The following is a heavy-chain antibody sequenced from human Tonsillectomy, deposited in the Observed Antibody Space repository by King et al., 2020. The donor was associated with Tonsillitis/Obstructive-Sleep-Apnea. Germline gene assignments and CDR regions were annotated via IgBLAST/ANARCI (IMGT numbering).Heavy chain of an antibody. CDR2: ISSSGGST. CDR3: AKDFFGDPQNQWCY. D-gene: IGHD2-8*01. Sequence: QLVQSGGGLVKPGGSLRLSCAASGFTFSSYSMNWVRQAPGKGLEWVSSISSSGGSTYYADSVKGRFTISRDNSKNTLYLQMNSLRAEDTAVYYCAKDFFGDPQNQWCYWGQGTLVTVSS. CDR1: GFTFSSYS. V-gene: IGHV3-23*04. J-gene: IGHJ4*02.